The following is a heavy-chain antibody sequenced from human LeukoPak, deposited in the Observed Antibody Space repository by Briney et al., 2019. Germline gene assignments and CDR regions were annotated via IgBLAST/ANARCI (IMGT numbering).Heavy chain of an antibody. Sequence: SETLSLTCTVSGGSISSYYWSWFRQPAGKGLEWIGRIYTSGSTNYNPSLKSRVTMSVDTSKNQFSLKLSSVTAADTAVYYCARDGPFYCSGGSCYFDDAFDIWGEGTMVTVSS. CDR3: ARDGPFYCSGGSCYFDDAFDI. CDR2: IYTSGST. CDR1: GGSISSYY. D-gene: IGHD2-15*01. V-gene: IGHV4-4*07. J-gene: IGHJ3*02.